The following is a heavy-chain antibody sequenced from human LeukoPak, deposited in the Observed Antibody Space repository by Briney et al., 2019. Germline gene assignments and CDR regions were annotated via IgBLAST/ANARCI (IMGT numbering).Heavy chain of an antibody. CDR2: IYTSGST. CDR1: GGSFSGYY. D-gene: IGHD3-16*01. J-gene: IGHJ3*01. CDR3: ARRWVYDKRAFDA. Sequence: PSETLSLTCAVYGGSFSGYYWSWIRQPAGKGLEWIGRIYTSGSTDSNPSLKSRVTISLDTSKNQFSLNLSSVTAADTAVYYCARRWVYDKRAFDAWGQGTMVTVSS. V-gene: IGHV4-59*10.